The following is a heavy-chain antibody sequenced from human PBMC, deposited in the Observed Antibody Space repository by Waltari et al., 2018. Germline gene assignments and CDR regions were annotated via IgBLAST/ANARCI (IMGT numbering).Heavy chain of an antibody. Sequence: GCTNYAQKFQGRVTMTRDTSISTAYMELSRLRSDYTAVYYCARQAIKGTSWPRLGYWGQGTLVTVSS. V-gene: IGHV1-2*02. CDR3: ARQAIKGTSWPRLGY. D-gene: IGHD2-2*01. J-gene: IGHJ4*02. CDR2: GCT.